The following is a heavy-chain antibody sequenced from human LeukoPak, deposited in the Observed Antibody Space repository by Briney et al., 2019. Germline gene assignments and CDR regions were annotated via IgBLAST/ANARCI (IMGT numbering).Heavy chain of an antibody. J-gene: IGHJ4*02. CDR3: ACSDRPHHYYFDY. Sequence: GASVKVSCKASGYTFTGYYMHWVRQAPGQGLEWMGWINPNSGGTNYAQKFQGRVTMTRDTSISTAYMELSRLRSDDTAVYYCACSDRPHHYYFDYWGQGTLVTVSS. V-gene: IGHV1-2*02. CDR1: GYTFTGYY. CDR2: INPNSGGT.